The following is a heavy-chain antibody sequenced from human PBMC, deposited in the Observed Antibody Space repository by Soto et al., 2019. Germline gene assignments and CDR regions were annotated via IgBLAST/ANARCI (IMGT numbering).Heavy chain of an antibody. CDR2: IKHDGSET. Sequence: GGALRLSCAASGFTFDTLWISWVRQSPGKALEWVANIKHDGSETYYVDSVKGRFTISRDNAKNSLFLQMNTLRTEDTAVYYCARDFATHCSGSTCYPYAYWGQGALVTVSS. V-gene: IGHV3-7*03. J-gene: IGHJ4*02. CDR1: GFTFDTLW. D-gene: IGHD2-15*01. CDR3: ARDFATHCSGSTCYPYAY.